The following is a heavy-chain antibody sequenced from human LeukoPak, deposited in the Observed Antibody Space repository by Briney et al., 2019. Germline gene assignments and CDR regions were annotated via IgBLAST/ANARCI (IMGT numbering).Heavy chain of an antibody. CDR1: GGSFSGYY. Sequence: SETLSLTCAVYGGSFSGYYWSWIRQPPGRGLEWIGSIHYSGSTSYNPSLRSRATISVDKSKNQFFLKLSSVTATDTAVYYCARRVHSSSWSSYFDYWGQETLVTVSS. D-gene: IGHD6-13*01. CDR2: IHYSGST. CDR3: ARRVHSSSWSSYFDY. V-gene: IGHV4-34*11. J-gene: IGHJ4*02.